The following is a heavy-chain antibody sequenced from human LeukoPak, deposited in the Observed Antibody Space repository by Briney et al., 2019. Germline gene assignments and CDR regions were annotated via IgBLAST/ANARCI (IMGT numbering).Heavy chain of an antibody. CDR1: GGSISSDEYY. V-gene: IGHV4-30-4*01. D-gene: IGHD4-23*01. CDR2: IYYSGST. J-gene: IGHJ4*02. CDR3: ARDVDGGNSHYFDY. Sequence: SQTLSLTCTVSGGSISSDEYYWSWIRQPPGKGLEWIGYIYYSGSTYYNPSLKSRVTISVDTSKNQFPLKLSSVTAADTAVYYCARDVDGGNSHYFDYWGQGTLVTVSS.